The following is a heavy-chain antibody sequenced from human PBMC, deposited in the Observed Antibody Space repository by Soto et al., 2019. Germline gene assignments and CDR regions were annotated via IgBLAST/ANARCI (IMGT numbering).Heavy chain of an antibody. J-gene: IGHJ5*02. CDR2: INYSGST. CDR1: GGSISSSSYY. V-gene: IGHV4-39*01. CDR3: ARHAGYSSGRRWFDP. Sequence: QLQLQESGPGLVKPSETLSLTCTVSGGSISSSSYYWGWIRQPPGKGLEWIGSINYSGSTSYNPSLKSRVTISVDTSKSQFSLKMSSVTAADTAVYYCARHAGYSSGRRWFDPWGQGTLVTVSS. D-gene: IGHD6-19*01.